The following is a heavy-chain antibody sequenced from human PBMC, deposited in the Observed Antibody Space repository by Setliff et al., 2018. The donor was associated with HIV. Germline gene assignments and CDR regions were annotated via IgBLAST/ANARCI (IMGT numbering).Heavy chain of an antibody. CDR2: IYTSGST. CDR1: GGSISSYY. J-gene: IGHJ6*03. CDR3: ARSARKQGYYYYYYMDV. V-gene: IGHV4-4*07. Sequence: SETLSLTCTVSGGSISSYYWSWIRQPAGKGLEWIGRIYTSGSTNYNPSLKSRVTMSVDTSKNQFSLKLTSVTAADTAVYYCARSARKQGYYYYYYMDVWGKGITVTVSS.